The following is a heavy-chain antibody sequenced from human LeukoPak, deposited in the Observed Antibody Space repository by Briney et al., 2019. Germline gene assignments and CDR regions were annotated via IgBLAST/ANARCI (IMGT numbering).Heavy chain of an antibody. CDR1: GGSISNYY. J-gene: IGHJ4*02. CDR3: ARHSYGSQFDY. CDR2: IYYSGST. Sequence: SETLSLTCTVSGGSISNYYWSWIRQPPGKGLEWIGYIYYSGSTNYNPSLKSRVTISVDTSRNQFPLKLNSVTAADTAVYYCARHSYGSQFDYWGQGTLVTVSS. D-gene: IGHD5-18*01. V-gene: IGHV4-59*08.